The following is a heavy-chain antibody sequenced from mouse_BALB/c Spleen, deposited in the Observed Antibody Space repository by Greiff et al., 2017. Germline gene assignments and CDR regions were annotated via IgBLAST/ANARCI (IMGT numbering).Heavy chain of an antibody. V-gene: IGHV2-9*02. J-gene: IGHJ2*01. Sequence: QVQLKESGPGLVAPSQSLSITSTVSGFSLTSYGVHWVRQPPGKGLEWLGVIWAGGSTNYNSALMSRLSISKDNSKSQVFLKMNSLQTDDTAMYYCARDRQMGRDYFDYWGQGTTLTVSS. D-gene: IGHD4-1*02. CDR2: IWAGGST. CDR3: ARDRQMGRDYFDY. CDR1: GFSLTSYG.